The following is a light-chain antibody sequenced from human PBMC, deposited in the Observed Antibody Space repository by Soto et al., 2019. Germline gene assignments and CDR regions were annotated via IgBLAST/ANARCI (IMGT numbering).Light chain of an antibody. CDR3: QQSYSTPLT. J-gene: IGKJ3*01. CDR2: AAS. V-gene: IGKV1-39*01. Sequence: DILMTQSPSSLSASVGDRVTITCRASQSISSYLNWYQQKPGKAPKLLIYAASSLQSGVPSRFSGSGSGTDFTLTISSLQPEDFATYYCQQSYSTPLTFGPGTKVDI. CDR1: QSISSY.